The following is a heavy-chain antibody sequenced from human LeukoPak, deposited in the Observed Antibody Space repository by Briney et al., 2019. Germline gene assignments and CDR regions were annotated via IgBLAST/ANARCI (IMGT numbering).Heavy chain of an antibody. CDR2: ISGSGGDT. V-gene: IGHV3-23*01. Sequence: PGGSLRLSCAASGFTFSSYAMIWVRQAPGKGLEWVSSISGSGGDTYYADSVKGRFTIYRDNSKNTLYLQMNSLRAEDTAVYYCAKGGQFARCDYRGQGTLVTVSS. CDR3: AKGGQFARCDY. J-gene: IGHJ4*02. D-gene: IGHD3-10*01. CDR1: GFTFSSYA.